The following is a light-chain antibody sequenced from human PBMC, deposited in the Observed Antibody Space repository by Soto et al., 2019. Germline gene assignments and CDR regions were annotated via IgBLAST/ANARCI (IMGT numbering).Light chain of an antibody. J-gene: IGKJ1*01. V-gene: IGKV1-39*01. Sequence: DIQLTQSPSSLSASGGDRVTITCRASQRISTFLNWYQQKPGKAPDLLIYGTANLQSGAPSRFSGSGSGTDFTLTISGLQPEDSATYYCQQSFTTPWTFGQGTKVEIK. CDR3: QQSFTTPWT. CDR1: QRISTF. CDR2: GTA.